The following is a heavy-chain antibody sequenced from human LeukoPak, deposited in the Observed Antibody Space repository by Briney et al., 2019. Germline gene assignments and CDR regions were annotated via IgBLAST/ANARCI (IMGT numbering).Heavy chain of an antibody. CDR2: IYGSGDT. CDR1: GVSVSGYY. Sequence: SETLSLTCSVSGVSVSGYYWSWIRQTAGKGLEWIGHIYGSGDTNYNPSLQSRVTLLVDTSKNQVSLRLRSVTDADTALYYCARLSHIAAAGAYSYYSLDVWGQGTTVTVSS. CDR3: ARLSHIAAAGAYSYYSLDV. D-gene: IGHD6-13*01. J-gene: IGHJ6*02. V-gene: IGHV4-4*07.